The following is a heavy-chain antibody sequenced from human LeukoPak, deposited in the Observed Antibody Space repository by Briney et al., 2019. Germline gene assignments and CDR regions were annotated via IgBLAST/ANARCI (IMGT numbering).Heavy chain of an antibody. D-gene: IGHD3-3*01. CDR1: GFTFDDYG. J-gene: IGHJ6*03. Sequence: PGGSLRLSCAASGFTFDDYGMSWVRQAPGKGLEWVSGINWNGGSTGYADSVKGRFTISRDNAKNSLYLQMNSLGAEDTALYYCARGPDPGDFGVVYYYYYYMDVWGKGTTVTVSS. CDR3: ARGPDPGDFGVVYYYYYYMDV. CDR2: INWNGGST. V-gene: IGHV3-20*04.